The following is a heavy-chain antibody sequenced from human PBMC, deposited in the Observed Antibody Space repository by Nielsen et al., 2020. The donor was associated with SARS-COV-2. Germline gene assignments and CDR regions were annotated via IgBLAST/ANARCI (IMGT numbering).Heavy chain of an antibody. V-gene: IGHV3-74*01. D-gene: IGHD3-22*01. J-gene: IGHJ4*02. CDR3: VRVRDDGYYYDTGPFDY. Sequence: GGSLTLSCAASEFTFSKYGMNWVRQAPGKGLMWVSRINTDGSRSAYADSVKGRFTISRDNARDTLYLQMNSLSAEDTAVYYCVRVRDDGYYYDTGPFDYWGQGALVTVSS. CDR2: INTDGSRS. CDR1: EFTFSKYG.